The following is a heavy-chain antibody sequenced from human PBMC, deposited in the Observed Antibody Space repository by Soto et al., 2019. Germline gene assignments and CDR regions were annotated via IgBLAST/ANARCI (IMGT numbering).Heavy chain of an antibody. CDR1: GGTFSSYT. Sequence: QVQLGQSGAEVKEPGSSVNVSCKASGGTFSSYTISWVRQAPGQGFEWMGGITPGFGSGNYAQKFQGRVTITADKSTRTVYMALSNLTSADTALYYCARLTGSYQLGKWFDPWGQGTLVTVSS. D-gene: IGHD1-26*01. J-gene: IGHJ5*02. V-gene: IGHV1-69*06. CDR3: ARLTGSYQLGKWFDP. CDR2: ITPGFGSG.